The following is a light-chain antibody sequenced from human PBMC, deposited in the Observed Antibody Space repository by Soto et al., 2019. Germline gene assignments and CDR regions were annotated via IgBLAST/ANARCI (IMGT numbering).Light chain of an antibody. CDR2: EVT. Sequence: QSVLTQPASVSGSPRQSITISCTGTNSDVGSYNLVSWFQQHPGKAPKLVIYEVTKRPSGVSNRFSGSKSGNMASLTISGLQAEDEADYYCCSYTSSNTFVFGSGTKVTVL. CDR1: NSDVGSYNL. CDR3: CSYTSSNTFV. V-gene: IGLV2-23*02. J-gene: IGLJ1*01.